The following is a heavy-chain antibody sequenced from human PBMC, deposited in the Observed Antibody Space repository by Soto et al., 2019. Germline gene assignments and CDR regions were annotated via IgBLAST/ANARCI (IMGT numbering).Heavy chain of an antibody. V-gene: IGHV4-4*02. CDR1: GGSISSSNL. J-gene: IGHJ3*02. D-gene: IGHD6-13*01. Sequence: SETLSLTCAVSGGSISSSNLWSCVRQPPGKGVEWIGEIYHSGSTNYNPSLKSRVTISVDKSKNQFSLKLSSVTAADTAVYYCARVLGYSSSWYMGADAFDIWGQGTMVTVSS. CDR3: ARVLGYSSSWYMGADAFDI. CDR2: IYHSGST.